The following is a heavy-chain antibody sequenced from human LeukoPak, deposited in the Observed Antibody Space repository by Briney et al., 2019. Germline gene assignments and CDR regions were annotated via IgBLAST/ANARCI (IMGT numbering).Heavy chain of an antibody. CDR2: IYYSGST. CDR3: ARESWLHSFFDY. V-gene: IGHV4-59*01. Sequence: PSETLSLTCTVSGGSISSYYWSWLRQPPGKGLEWIGYIYYSGSTNYNPSLKSRVTISVDTSKNQFSLKLSSVTAADTAVYYCARESWLHSFFDYWGQGTLVTVSS. CDR1: GGSISSYY. D-gene: IGHD5-24*01. J-gene: IGHJ4*02.